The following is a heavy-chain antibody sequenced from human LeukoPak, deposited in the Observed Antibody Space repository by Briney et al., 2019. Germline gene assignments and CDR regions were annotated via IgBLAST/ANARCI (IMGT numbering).Heavy chain of an antibody. CDR2: IYHSGDT. CDR3: VASGDYFFNH. D-gene: IGHD4-17*01. J-gene: IGHJ4*02. Sequence: PGGSLRLSCAASGFTFSNAWMSWVRQAPGKGLEWIGEIYHSGDTNYNPSLKSRVAMSVDKSKNHFSLRLSSVTAADTAVYYCVASGDYFFNHWGQGTLVTVSS. V-gene: IGHV4-4*02. CDR1: GFTFSNAW.